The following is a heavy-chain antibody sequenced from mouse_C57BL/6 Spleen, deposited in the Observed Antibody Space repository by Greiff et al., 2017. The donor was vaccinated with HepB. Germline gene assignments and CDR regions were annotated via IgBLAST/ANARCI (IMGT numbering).Heavy chain of an antibody. CDR3: ARNEGLLRYPWYFDV. J-gene: IGHJ1*03. Sequence: QVQLKQSGPGLVQPSQSLSITCTVSGFSLTSYGVHWVRQSPGKGLEWLGVIWSGGSTDYNAAFISRLSISKDNSKSQVFFKMNSLQADDTAIYYCARNEGLLRYPWYFDVWGTGTTVTVSS. CDR2: IWSGGST. CDR1: GFSLTSYG. D-gene: IGHD1-1*01. V-gene: IGHV2-2*01.